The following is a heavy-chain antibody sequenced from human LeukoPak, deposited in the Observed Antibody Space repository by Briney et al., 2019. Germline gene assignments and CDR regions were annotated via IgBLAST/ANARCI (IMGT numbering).Heavy chain of an antibody. CDR1: GYTFTSYG. V-gene: IGHV1-18*01. D-gene: IGHD6-19*01. CDR2: ISAYNGNT. J-gene: IGHJ4*02. Sequence: ASVKVSCKASGYTFTSYGISWVRQAPGQGLEWMGWISAYNGNTNYAQKLQGRVTMTTDTSTSTAYMELRSLRSDDTAVYYCARTPSTYSSGWYPLPLDYWGQGTLVTVSS. CDR3: ARTPSTYSSGWYPLPLDY.